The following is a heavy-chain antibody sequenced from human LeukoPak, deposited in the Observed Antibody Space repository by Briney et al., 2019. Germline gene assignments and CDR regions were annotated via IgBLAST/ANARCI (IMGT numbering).Heavy chain of an antibody. CDR1: GFTFSSYW. D-gene: IGHD3-10*01. CDR2: IMQDGSEK. CDR3: ARDNYGSGSYYTYFDY. J-gene: IGHJ4*02. V-gene: IGHV3-7*01. Sequence: SGGSLRLSCAASGFTFSSYWMTWVRQAPGKGLEWVANIMQDGSEKNYVDSVKGRFTISRDNAKNPLYLQMNSLRAEDTAVFYCARDNYGSGSYYTYFDYWGQGTLVTVSS.